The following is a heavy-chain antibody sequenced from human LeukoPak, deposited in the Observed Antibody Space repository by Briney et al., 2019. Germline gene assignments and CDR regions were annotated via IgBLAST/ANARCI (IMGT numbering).Heavy chain of an antibody. CDR3: VTGGSGTYYN. Sequence: GGSLRLSCAASGFTFDDHGMSWVRQDPGKGLEWVSSIYWDGGSTFYSDSAKGRFTISRDNVENSLYLQLTTLRVDDTAFYYCVTGGSGTYYNWGQGALVTVSS. D-gene: IGHD1-26*01. V-gene: IGHV3-20*04. CDR1: GFTFDDHG. CDR2: IYWDGGST. J-gene: IGHJ4*02.